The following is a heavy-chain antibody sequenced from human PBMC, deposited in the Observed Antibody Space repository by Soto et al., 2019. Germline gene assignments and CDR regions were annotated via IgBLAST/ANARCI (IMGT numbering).Heavy chain of an antibody. Sequence: QVQLVQSGAEEKKPGASVKVSCKDSGYNFTRYAMNWVRQAPGQSLAWRGWINAGNGNTKYSQKFQGRVTITRDTSASTAYRELSSLRSEDTAVYYCARSIVVVTALDYWGQGTMVTVSS. D-gene: IGHD2-21*02. CDR3: ARSIVVVTALDY. V-gene: IGHV1-3*05. CDR1: GYNFTRYA. J-gene: IGHJ4*02. CDR2: INAGNGNT.